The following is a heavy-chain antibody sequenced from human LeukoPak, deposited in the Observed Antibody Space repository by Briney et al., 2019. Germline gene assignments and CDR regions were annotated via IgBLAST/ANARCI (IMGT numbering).Heavy chain of an antibody. CDR1: GFTFSDAW. CDR3: TTQLLYEHNFDY. Sequence: PGGSLRLSCAASGFTFSDAWMSWVRQTPGKGLEWVGRIKSNTDGGTTDFAAPVKGRFTISRDNSENALYLHMNSLKTEDTAVYYCTTQLLYEHNFDYWGQGTLVTVSS. D-gene: IGHD2-2*02. CDR2: IKSNTDGGTT. V-gene: IGHV3-15*01. J-gene: IGHJ4*02.